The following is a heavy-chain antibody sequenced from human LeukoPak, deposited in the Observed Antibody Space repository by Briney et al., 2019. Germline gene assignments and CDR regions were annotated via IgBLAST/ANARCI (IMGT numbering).Heavy chain of an antibody. J-gene: IGHJ4*02. D-gene: IGHD5-18*01. Sequence: PSETLSLTCTVSGYSISSGYYWGWIRQPPGKGLEWIGSIYHSGSTYYNPSLKSRVTISVDTSRNQFSLKLSSVTAADTAVYYCALGVDTAMVSYFDYWGQGTLVTVSS. V-gene: IGHV4-38-2*02. CDR1: GYSISSGYY. CDR2: IYHSGST. CDR3: ALGVDTAMVSYFDY.